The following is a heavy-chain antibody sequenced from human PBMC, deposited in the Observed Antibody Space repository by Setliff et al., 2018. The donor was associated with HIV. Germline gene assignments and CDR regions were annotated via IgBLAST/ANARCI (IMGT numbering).Heavy chain of an antibody. V-gene: IGHV4-4*07. D-gene: IGHD3-10*01. Sequence: SETLSLTCTVSGGSFSTYYWSWIRQPAGEGPEYIGRIHSTGTTIYNPSLKSRVTMSVDASKNQLSLKLRSVTAADTAVYYCARARITMIGGRLEPYAFDRWGQGTKVTVSS. CDR1: GGSFSTYY. J-gene: IGHJ3*01. CDR3: ARARITMIGGRLEPYAFDR. CDR2: IHSTGTT.